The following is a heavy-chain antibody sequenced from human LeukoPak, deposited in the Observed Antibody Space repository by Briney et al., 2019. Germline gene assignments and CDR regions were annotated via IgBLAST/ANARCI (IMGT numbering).Heavy chain of an antibody. CDR2: IKQDGSEK. D-gene: IGHD4-4*01. Sequence: GGSLRLSCAASGFTFSSYWMSWVRQAPGKGLEWVANIKQDGSEKYYVDSVKGRFTISRDNAKNSLYLQMNSLRAEDTAVYYCARDPSSNYYYFDYWGQGTLVTVSS. CDR1: GFTFSSYW. V-gene: IGHV3-7*01. J-gene: IGHJ4*02. CDR3: ARDPSSNYYYFDY.